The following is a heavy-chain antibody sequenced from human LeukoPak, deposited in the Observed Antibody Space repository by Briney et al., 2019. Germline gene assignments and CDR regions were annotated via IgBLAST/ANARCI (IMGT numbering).Heavy chain of an antibody. Sequence: SETLSLTCTVSGDSISSGGYYWTWIRQHPGKGLEWIGYIYYSGSTYYNPSLRSRVTISVDTSKNQFSLKLSSVTAADTAVYYCARESGAFASGYYYYGMDVWGQGTTVTVSS. CDR3: ARESGAFASGYYYYGMDV. CDR1: GDSISSGGYY. CDR2: IYYSGST. J-gene: IGHJ6*02. V-gene: IGHV4-31*03. D-gene: IGHD3-3*01.